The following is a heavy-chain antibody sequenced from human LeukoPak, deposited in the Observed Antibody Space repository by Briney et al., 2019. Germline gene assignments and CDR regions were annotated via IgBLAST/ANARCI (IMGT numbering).Heavy chain of an antibody. CDR2: IFYSESA. CDR3: SSSSWSGSYFDY. Sequence: SETLSLTCAVSGCSVSNGYYWGWIRQPPGKGLEWIGSIFYSESAYHNPSLRSRVTISPDTSKNQFSLTLRSATAADTAVYYCSSSSWSGSYFDYWGQGTLVTVSS. J-gene: IGHJ4*02. D-gene: IGHD6-13*01. CDR1: GCSVSNGYY. V-gene: IGHV4-38-2*01.